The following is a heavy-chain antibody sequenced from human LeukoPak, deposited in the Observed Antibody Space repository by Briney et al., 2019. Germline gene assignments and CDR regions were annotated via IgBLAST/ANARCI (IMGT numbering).Heavy chain of an antibody. CDR1: GGTFSSYA. V-gene: IGHV1-69*13. CDR3: ARYVVVPAELDY. CDR2: IIPIFGTT. D-gene: IGHD2-2*01. Sequence: SVKVSCKASGGTFSSYAISWVRQAPGQGLEWMGGIIPIFGTTNYAQRFQGRVTITADESTSTAYMELSSLRSEDTAVYYCARYVVVPAELDYWGQGTLVTVSS. J-gene: IGHJ4*02.